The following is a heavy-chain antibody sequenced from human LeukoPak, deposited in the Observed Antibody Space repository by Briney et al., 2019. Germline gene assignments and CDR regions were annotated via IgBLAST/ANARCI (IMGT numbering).Heavy chain of an antibody. Sequence: TGGSLRLSCAASGFTFSSYSMNWVRQAPGKGLEWVSYISSSSSTIYYADSVRGRFTISRDNAKNSLYLQMNSLRAEDTAVYYCAVARTYYYYYMDVWAKGTTVTVSS. D-gene: IGHD1-14*01. V-gene: IGHV3-48*01. CDR3: AVARTYYYYYMDV. CDR2: ISSSSSTI. CDR1: GFTFSSYS. J-gene: IGHJ6*03.